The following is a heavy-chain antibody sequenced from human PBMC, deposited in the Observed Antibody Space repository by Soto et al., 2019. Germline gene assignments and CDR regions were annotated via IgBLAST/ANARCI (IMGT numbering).Heavy chain of an antibody. CDR3: ARACSGGSCKYYFDY. J-gene: IGHJ4*02. CDR1: GYTFTSYY. V-gene: IGHV1-46*01. CDR2: INPSGGST. D-gene: IGHD2-15*01. Sequence: ASVKVSCKASGYTFTSYYMHWVRQAPGQGLEWMGIINPSGGSTSYAQKFQGRVTMTRDTSTSTVYMKLSSLRSEDTAVYYCARACSGGSCKYYFDYWGQGTLVTVSS.